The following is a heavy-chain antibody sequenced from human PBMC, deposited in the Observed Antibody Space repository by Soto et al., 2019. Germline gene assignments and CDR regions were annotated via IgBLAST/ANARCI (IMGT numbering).Heavy chain of an antibody. CDR2: IYPGDSDT. J-gene: IGHJ3*02. CDR1: GYSFTSYW. CDR3: ARPHVRYSGLYHDAFDI. D-gene: IGHD5-12*01. V-gene: IGHV5-51*01. Sequence: GESLKISCKGSGYSFTSYWIGWVRQMPGKGLEWMGIIYPGDSDTRYSPSFQGQVTISADKSISTAYLQLSSLKASDTAMYYCARPHVRYSGLYHDAFDIWGQGTMVTVSS.